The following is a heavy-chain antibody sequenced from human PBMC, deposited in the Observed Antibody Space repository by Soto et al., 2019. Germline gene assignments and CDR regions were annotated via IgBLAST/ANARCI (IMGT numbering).Heavy chain of an antibody. CDR2: IYYSGST. CDR3: GRVLFGRLALFDP. D-gene: IGHD1-26*01. J-gene: IGHJ5*02. Sequence: SETLSLSCTVSGGSISSYYWSWIRQPPGKGLEWIGYIYYSGSTKYNPPHKRTEPTSDETTKNHSTRKLSSVTAADSPAYDLGRVLFGRLALFDPWGQGTLVSVSS. V-gene: IGHV4-59*01. CDR1: GGSISSYY.